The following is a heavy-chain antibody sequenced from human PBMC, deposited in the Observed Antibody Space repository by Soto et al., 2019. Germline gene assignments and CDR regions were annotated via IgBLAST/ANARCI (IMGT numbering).Heavy chain of an antibody. Sequence: SETLSLTCTVSGGSISSYYWSWIRQPPGKGLEWIGYIYYSGSTNYNPSLKSRVTISVDTSKNQFSLKLSSVTAADTAVYYCARGARITGTIGMDVWGQGTTVT. D-gene: IGHD1-7*01. V-gene: IGHV4-59*01. J-gene: IGHJ6*02. CDR3: ARGARITGTIGMDV. CDR1: GGSISSYY. CDR2: IYYSGST.